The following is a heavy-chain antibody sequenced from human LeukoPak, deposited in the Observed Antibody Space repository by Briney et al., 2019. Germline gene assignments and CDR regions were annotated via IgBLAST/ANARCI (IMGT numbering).Heavy chain of an antibody. Sequence: SETLSLTCTVSGGSISSSSYYWGWIRQPPRKGLEWIGSIYYSGSTYYNPSLKSRVTISVDTSKNQFSLKLSSVTAADTAVYYCARQLGYCSSTSCYADKVDYWGQGTLVTVSS. D-gene: IGHD2-2*01. CDR1: GGSISSSSYY. J-gene: IGHJ4*02. V-gene: IGHV4-39*01. CDR2: IYYSGST. CDR3: ARQLGYCSSTSCYADKVDY.